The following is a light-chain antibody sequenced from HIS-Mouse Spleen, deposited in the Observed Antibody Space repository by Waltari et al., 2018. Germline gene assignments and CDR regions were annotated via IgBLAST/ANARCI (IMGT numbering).Light chain of an antibody. Sequence: EIVLTQSPGTLSLSPGERATLSCGASQSVRSSYLAWYQQKPGQAPRLLIYGASSRATGIPDRFSGSGSGTDFTLTISRLEPEDFAVYYCQQYGSSSALTFGGGTKVEIK. CDR1: QSVRSSY. CDR2: GAS. CDR3: QQYGSSSALT. V-gene: IGKV3-20*01. J-gene: IGKJ4*01.